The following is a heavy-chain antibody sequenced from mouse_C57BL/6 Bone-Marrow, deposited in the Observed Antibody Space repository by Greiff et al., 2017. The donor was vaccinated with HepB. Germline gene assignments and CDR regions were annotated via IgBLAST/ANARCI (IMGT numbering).Heavy chain of an antibody. D-gene: IGHD1-1*01. CDR3: TRFYYYGSSYFDY. Sequence: VHVKQSGTVLARPGASVKMSCKTSGYTFTSYWMHWVKQRPGQGLEWIGAIYPGNSDTSYNQKFKGKAKLTAVTSASTAYMELSSLTNEDSAVYYCTRFYYYGSSYFDYWGQGTTLTVSS. J-gene: IGHJ2*01. V-gene: IGHV1-5*01. CDR1: GYTFTSYW. CDR2: IYPGNSDT.